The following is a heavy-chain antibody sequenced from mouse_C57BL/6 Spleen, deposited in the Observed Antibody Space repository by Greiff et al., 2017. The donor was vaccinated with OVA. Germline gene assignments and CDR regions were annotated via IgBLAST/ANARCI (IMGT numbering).Heavy chain of an antibody. CDR3: ATDSNYVGY. D-gene: IGHD2-5*01. J-gene: IGHJ2*01. V-gene: IGHV5-6*01. CDR1: GFTFSSYG. Sequence: EVQLVESGGDLVKPGGSLKLSCAASGFTFSSYGMSWVRQTPDKRLEWVATISSGGSYTYYPDSVKGRFTISRDNAKNTLYLQMSSLKSEDTAMYYCATDSNYVGYWGQGTTLTVSS. CDR2: ISSGGSYT.